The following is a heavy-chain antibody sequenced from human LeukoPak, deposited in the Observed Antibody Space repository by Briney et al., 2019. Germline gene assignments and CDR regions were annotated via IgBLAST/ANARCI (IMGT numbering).Heavy chain of an antibody. CDR2: ISGSGGST. Sequence: GGPLRLSCAASGFTFSSYAMSWVRQAPGKGLEWVSAISGSGGSTYYADSVKGRFTISRDNSKNTLYLQMNSLRAEDTAVYYCAKALGEYSSFDYWGQGTLVTVSS. CDR3: AKALGEYSSFDY. D-gene: IGHD6-6*01. V-gene: IGHV3-23*01. J-gene: IGHJ4*02. CDR1: GFTFSSYA.